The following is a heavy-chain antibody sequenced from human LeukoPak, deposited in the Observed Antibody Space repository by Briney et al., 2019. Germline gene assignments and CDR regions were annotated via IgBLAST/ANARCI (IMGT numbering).Heavy chain of an antibody. D-gene: IGHD6-19*01. J-gene: IGHJ4*02. Sequence: SETLSLTCTASMSSYYWSWIRQPPGNELEWLGYIYYSGSTNYNPSFKSRVIISVDTSKNQFSLKLSSVTAADTAVYYCAMFSGWSKSFDYWGRGTLVIVSS. V-gene: IGHV4-59*01. CDR2: IYYSGST. CDR3: AMFSGWSKSFDY. CDR1: MSSYY.